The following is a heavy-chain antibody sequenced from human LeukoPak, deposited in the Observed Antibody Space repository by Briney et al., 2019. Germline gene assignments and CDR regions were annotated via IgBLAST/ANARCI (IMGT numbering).Heavy chain of an antibody. CDR2: ISSSSSYI. Sequence: GGSLRLSCAASGFTFSSYAMSWVRQAPGKGLEWVSSISSSSSYIYYADSVKGRFTISRDNAKNSLYLQMNSLRAEDTAVYYCARELWFGELPASYYFDYWGQGTLVTVSS. J-gene: IGHJ4*02. D-gene: IGHD3-10*01. CDR1: GFTFSSYA. CDR3: ARELWFGELPASYYFDY. V-gene: IGHV3-21*01.